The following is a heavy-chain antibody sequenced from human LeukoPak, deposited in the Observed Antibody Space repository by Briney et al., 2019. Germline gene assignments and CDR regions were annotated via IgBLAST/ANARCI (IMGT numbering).Heavy chain of an antibody. V-gene: IGHV4-59*01. CDR2: IYYSGST. CDR1: GGSISSYY. CDR3: ARGHPRRNWFDP. J-gene: IGHJ5*02. Sequence: PSETLSLTCTVSGGSISSYYWSWIRQPPGKGLEWIGYIYYSGSTNYNPSLKSRVTISVDTSKNQFSLKLSSVTAADTAVYYCARGHPRRNWFDPWGQGTLVTVSS.